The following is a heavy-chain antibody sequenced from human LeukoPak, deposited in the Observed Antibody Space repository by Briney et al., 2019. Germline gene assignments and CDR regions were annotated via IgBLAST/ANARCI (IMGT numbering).Heavy chain of an antibody. D-gene: IGHD3-10*01. CDR1: GYTFTSYG. J-gene: IGHJ4*02. CDR3: ARALLWFGEASHIDY. V-gene: IGHV1-18*01. Sequence: GASVKLSCKASGYTFTSYGISWVRQAPGQGLEWMGWITAYNDNTNYAQKLQGRVTMTTDTSTSTAYMELRSLRSDDTAVYYCARALLWFGEASHIDYWGQGTMVTVSS. CDR2: ITAYNDNT.